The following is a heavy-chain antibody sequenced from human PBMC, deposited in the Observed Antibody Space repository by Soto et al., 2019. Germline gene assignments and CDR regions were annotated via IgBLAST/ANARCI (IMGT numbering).Heavy chain of an antibody. Sequence: EVQLVESGGGLVQPGRSLRLSCAAAGFTFDDYAMHWVRQAPGKGLEWVSGISWNSGRIAYADSVKGRFTISRDNAKNSLFLQMNSLXXXXXXXXXXXXXXXXXXXXXXXXXWGQGTLVTVSS. CDR3: XXXXXXXXXXXXXXX. J-gene: IGHJ4*02. CDR1: GFTFDDYA. V-gene: IGHV3-9*01. CDR2: ISWNSGRI.